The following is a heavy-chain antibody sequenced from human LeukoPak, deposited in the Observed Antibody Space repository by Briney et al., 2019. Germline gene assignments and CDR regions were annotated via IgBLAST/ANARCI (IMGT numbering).Heavy chain of an antibody. CDR2: IRYDGSNK. CDR3: ARDRFGWRGYSNSYYFDF. CDR1: GFTFSSYG. Sequence: GGSLRLSCAASGFTFSSYGMHWVRQAPGKGLEWVAFIRYDGSNKYYADSVKGRFTISRDNSKNTLYLQMNSLRLEDTAVYYCARDRFGWRGYSNSYYFDFWGQGILVTVSS. D-gene: IGHD3-3*01. J-gene: IGHJ4*02. V-gene: IGHV3-30*02.